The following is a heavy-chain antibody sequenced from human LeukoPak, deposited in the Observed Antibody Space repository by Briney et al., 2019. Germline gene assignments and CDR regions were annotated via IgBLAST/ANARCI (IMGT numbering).Heavy chain of an antibody. CDR1: GFTFSSYA. CDR3: ASHCSSTTCPRRTDY. Sequence: GGSLRLSCAASGFTFSSYAMHWVRQAPGKGLEYVSAISSNGGSTYYANSVKGRFTISRDNSKNTLYLQMGSLRSEDTAVYYCASHCSSTTCPRRTDYWGQGTLVTVSS. V-gene: IGHV3-64*01. D-gene: IGHD2-2*01. J-gene: IGHJ4*02. CDR2: ISSNGGST.